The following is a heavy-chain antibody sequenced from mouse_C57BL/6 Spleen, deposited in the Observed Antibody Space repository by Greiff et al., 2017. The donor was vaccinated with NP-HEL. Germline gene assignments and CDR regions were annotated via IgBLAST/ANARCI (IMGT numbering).Heavy chain of an antibody. J-gene: IGHJ2*01. Sequence: QVQLQQPGAELVMPGASVKLSCKASGYTFTSYWMHWVKQRPGQGLEWIGEIDPSDSYTNYNQKFKGKSTLTVDKSSSTAYMQLSSLTSEDSAVYYCETGTRFDYWGQGTTLTVSS. V-gene: IGHV1-69*01. CDR1: GYTFTSYW. CDR3: ETGTRFDY. D-gene: IGHD4-1*01. CDR2: IDPSDSYT.